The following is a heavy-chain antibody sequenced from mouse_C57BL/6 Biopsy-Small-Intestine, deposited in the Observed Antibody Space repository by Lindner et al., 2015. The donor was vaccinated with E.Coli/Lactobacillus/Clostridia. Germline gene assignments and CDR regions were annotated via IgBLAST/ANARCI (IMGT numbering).Heavy chain of an antibody. J-gene: IGHJ2*01. Sequence: VQLQESGAELVRPGTSVKMSCKASGYTFTNYWIGWAKQRPGHGLEWIGDIYPGGDYTNYNEKFKGKATLTADKSSSTAYMQFSSLTSEDSAIYYCARRGDSNYDYFDYWGQGTTLTVSS. CDR2: IYPGGDYT. V-gene: IGHV1-63*01. CDR3: ARRGDSNYDYFDY. D-gene: IGHD2-5*01. CDR1: GYTFTNYW.